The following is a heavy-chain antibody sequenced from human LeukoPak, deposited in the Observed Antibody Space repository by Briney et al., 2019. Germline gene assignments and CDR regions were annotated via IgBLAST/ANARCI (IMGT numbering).Heavy chain of an antibody. J-gene: IGHJ4*02. CDR3: ARDRNWNYDY. CDR2: ISSSSSYI. V-gene: IGHV3-21*01. Sequence: PGGSLRLSCAASGFTFSSYTMNWVRQAPGKGLEWVSLISSSSSYIFYADSVKGRFTISRDNAKNSLDLQMNSLRAEDTAVYYCARDRNWNYDYWGQGTLVTVSS. CDR1: GFTFSSYT. D-gene: IGHD1-7*01.